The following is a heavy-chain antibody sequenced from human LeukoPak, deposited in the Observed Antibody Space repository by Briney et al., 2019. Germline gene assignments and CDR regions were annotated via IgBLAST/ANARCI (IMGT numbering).Heavy chain of an antibody. CDR2: INQDGSEE. J-gene: IGHJ4*02. CDR1: GFTFSNYW. Sequence: GGSLRLSCAASGFTFSNYWMTWVRLAPRKGLEWVAHINQDGSEEHYMDSVKARFTISRDNAKNSLSLQMNSLRAEDTAVYYCVRDGGVSGYDLLDYWGQGTLVTVSS. CDR3: VRDGGVSGYDLLDY. D-gene: IGHD5-12*01. V-gene: IGHV3-7*01.